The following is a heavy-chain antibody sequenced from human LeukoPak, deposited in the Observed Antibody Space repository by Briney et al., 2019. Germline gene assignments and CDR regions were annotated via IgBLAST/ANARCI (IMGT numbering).Heavy chain of an antibody. CDR3: ARAGSGGTIDY. D-gene: IGHD5-12*01. CDR1: GFTFSSYA. V-gene: IGHV3-64*01. Sequence: GGSLRLSCAASGFTFSSYAMHWVRQAPGKGLEYVSAISSNGGSTYYANSVKGRFTISRDNSKNTLYLQMRSLRAEDMAVYYCARAGSGGTIDYWGQGTLVTVSS. CDR2: ISSNGGST. J-gene: IGHJ4*02.